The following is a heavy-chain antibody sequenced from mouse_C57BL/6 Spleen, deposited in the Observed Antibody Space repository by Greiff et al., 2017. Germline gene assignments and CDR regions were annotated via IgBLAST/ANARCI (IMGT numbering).Heavy chain of an antibody. CDR3: ARGSKGYYAMDY. CDR1: GYSITSGYY. CDR2: ISYDGSN. J-gene: IGHJ4*01. V-gene: IGHV3-6*01. Sequence: EVKLQESGPGLVKPSPSLSLTCSVTGYSITSGYYWNWIRQFPGNKLEWMGYISYDGSNNYNPSLKNRISITRDTSKNQFFLKLNSVTTEDTATYYCARGSKGYYAMDYWGQGTSVTVSS. D-gene: IGHD2-5*01.